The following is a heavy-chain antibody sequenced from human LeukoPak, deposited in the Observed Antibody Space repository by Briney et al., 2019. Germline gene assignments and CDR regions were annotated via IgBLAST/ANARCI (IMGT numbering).Heavy chain of an antibody. Sequence: GGSLRLSCAASGFTFSSYSMNWVRQAPGKGLEWVSSISSSSSYIYYADSVKGRFTISRDNAKNSLYLQMNSLRAEDTAVYYCARVGSSGWYLSSFDYWGQGTLVTVSS. CDR3: ARVGSSGWYLSSFDY. CDR1: GFTFSSYS. CDR2: ISSSSSYI. V-gene: IGHV3-21*01. J-gene: IGHJ4*02. D-gene: IGHD6-19*01.